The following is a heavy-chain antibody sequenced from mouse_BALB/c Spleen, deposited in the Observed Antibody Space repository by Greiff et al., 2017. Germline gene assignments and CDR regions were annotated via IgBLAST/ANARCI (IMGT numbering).Heavy chain of an antibody. CDR3: TRGNYVRAMDY. J-gene: IGHJ4*01. CDR2: ISSGGSYT. CDR1: GFTFSSYG. V-gene: IGHV5-6*01. D-gene: IGHD2-1*01. Sequence: EVQLVESGGDLVKPGGSLKLSCAASGFTFSSYGMSWVRQTPDKRLEWVATISSGGSYTYYPDSVKGRFTISRDNAKNTLYLQMSSLKSEDTAMYYCTRGNYVRAMDYWGQGTSVTVSS.